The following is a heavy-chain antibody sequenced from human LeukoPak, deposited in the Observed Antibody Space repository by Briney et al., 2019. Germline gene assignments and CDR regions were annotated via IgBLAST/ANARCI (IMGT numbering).Heavy chain of an antibody. CDR3: ARGHVRYFGWLSSQYYYYYGMDV. Sequence: ASVKVSCKASGYTFTSYDINWVRQATGQGLEWMGWMNPNSGNTGYAQKFQGRVTMTRNTSISTAYMELSSLRSEDTAVYYCARGHVRYFGWLSSQYYYYYGMDVWGQGTTVTVSS. J-gene: IGHJ6*02. CDR2: MNPNSGNT. V-gene: IGHV1-8*01. CDR1: GYTFTSYD. D-gene: IGHD3-9*01.